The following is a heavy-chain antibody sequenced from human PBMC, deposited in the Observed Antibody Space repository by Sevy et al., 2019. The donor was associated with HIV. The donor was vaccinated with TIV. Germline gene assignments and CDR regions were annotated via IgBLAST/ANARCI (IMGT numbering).Heavy chain of an antibody. V-gene: IGHV3-43*01. D-gene: IGHD6-19*01. CDR3: AKDIGYSSGSPPGYFDY. CDR2: ISGDGGST. J-gene: IGHJ4*02. Sequence: LSLTCAASGFTFDDYTMHWVRQAPGKGLEWVSLISGDGGSTYYADSVKGRFTISRDNSKNSLYLQKNSLRTEDTALYYYAKDIGYSSGSPPGYFDYWGQGTLVTVSS. CDR1: GFTFDDYT.